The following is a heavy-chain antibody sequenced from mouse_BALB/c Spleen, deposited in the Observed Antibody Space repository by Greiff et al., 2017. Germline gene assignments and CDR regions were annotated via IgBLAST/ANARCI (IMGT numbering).Heavy chain of an antibody. V-gene: IGHV1-15*01. D-gene: IGHD2-2*01. CDR3: TRGKGGGYDSYYFDY. CDR1: GYTFTDYE. Sequence: VKLMESGAELVRPGASVTLSCKASGYTFTDYEMHWVQQTPVHGLEWIGAIDPETGGTAYNQKFKGKATLTADNSSSTAYMELRSLTSEDSAVYYCTRGKGGGYDSYYFDYWGQGTTLTVSS. CDR2: IDPETGGT. J-gene: IGHJ2*01.